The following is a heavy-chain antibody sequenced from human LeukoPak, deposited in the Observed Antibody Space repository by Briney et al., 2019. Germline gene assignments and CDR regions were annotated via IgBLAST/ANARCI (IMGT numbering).Heavy chain of an antibody. J-gene: IGHJ4*02. CDR2: IYSGGST. CDR1: GFTVSSNY. D-gene: IGHD2-2*01. V-gene: IGHV3-53*01. Sequence: GGSLRLSCAASGFTVSSNYMSWVRQAPGKGLEWVSVIYSGGSTYYADSVKGRFTISRDNSKNTLCLQMNSLRAEDTAVYYCARCSGSTSCYFDYWGQGTLVTVSS. CDR3: ARCSGSTSCYFDY.